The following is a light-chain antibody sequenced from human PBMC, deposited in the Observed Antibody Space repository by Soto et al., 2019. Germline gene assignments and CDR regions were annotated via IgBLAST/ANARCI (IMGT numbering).Light chain of an antibody. J-gene: IGKJ1*01. CDR1: QSVSSN. Sequence: EIVMTQSPATLSVSPGERATHACRASQSVSSNLAWYQQKPGQAPRLLIYGASTRATGIPARFSGSGSGTEFTLTISSLLSEDFAVYYCQQYNNWPPWTFGQGTKVEIK. CDR3: QQYNNWPPWT. V-gene: IGKV3-15*01. CDR2: GAS.